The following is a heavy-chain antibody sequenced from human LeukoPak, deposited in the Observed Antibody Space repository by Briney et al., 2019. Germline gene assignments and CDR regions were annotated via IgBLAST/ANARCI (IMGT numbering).Heavy chain of an antibody. CDR3: ARERRLLRGDAFDV. D-gene: IGHD4-23*01. J-gene: IGHJ3*01. CDR1: GGSLKTYY. V-gene: IGHV4-4*07. CDR2: IYISGNT. Sequence: SETLSLTCSVSGGSLKTYYWSWIRQPAGKGLEWIGRIYISGNTNYNPSLQSRVTMSVDTSKNQFSLKVSSVTAADTAVYYCARERRLLRGDAFDVWGQGTRVTVSS.